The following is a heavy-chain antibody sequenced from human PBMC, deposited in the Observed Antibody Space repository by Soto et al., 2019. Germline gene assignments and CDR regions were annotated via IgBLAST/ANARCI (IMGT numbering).Heavy chain of an antibody. CDR1: GYTFTSYY. V-gene: IGHV1-46*01. CDR2: INPSGGST. D-gene: IGHD3-3*01. CDR3: ARERLYDFWSGYARYFDL. J-gene: IGHJ2*01. Sequence: ASVKVSCKASGYTFTSYYMHWVRQAPGQGLEWMGIINPSGGSTSYAQKFQGRVTMTRDTSTSTVYMELSSLRSEDTAVYYCARERLYDFWSGYARYFDLWGRGTLVTVS.